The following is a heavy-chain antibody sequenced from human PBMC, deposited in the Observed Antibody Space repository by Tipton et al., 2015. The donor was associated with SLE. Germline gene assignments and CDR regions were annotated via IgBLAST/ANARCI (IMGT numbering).Heavy chain of an antibody. CDR2: VCNSVST. CDR1: GASVSSFC. J-gene: IGHJ2*01. V-gene: IGHV4-59*08. Sequence: TLSLTCTVSGASVSSFCWNWILQSPGKGLEWIACVCNSVSTNYDPSLKSRGTISVDTSKNQFSLKLSSVTAADTAVYYCSSDRRGWYFVLWGRGTLVTVSS. D-gene: IGHD1-14*01. CDR3: SSDRRGWYFVL.